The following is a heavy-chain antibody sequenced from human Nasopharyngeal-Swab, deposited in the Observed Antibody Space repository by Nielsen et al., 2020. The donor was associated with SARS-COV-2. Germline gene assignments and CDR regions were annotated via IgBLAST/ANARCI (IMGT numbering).Heavy chain of an antibody. CDR1: GYTFTSYG. Sequence: ASVKVSCNASGYTFTSYGISWVRQAPGQGLEWMGWISAYNGNTNYAQKLQGRVTMTTDTSTSTAYMELRSLRSDDTAVYYCARDRGYCSSTSCYDNWFDPWGQGTLVTVSS. D-gene: IGHD2-2*01. V-gene: IGHV1-18*01. J-gene: IGHJ5*02. CDR2: ISAYNGNT. CDR3: ARDRGYCSSTSCYDNWFDP.